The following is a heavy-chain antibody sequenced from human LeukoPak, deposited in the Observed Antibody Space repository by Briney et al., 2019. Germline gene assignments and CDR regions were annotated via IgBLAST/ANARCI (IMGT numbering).Heavy chain of an antibody. CDR1: GDPINSGGSY. D-gene: IGHD3-22*01. J-gene: IGHJ1*01. CDR3: ASQANYYDSSGYFHH. V-gene: IGHV4-31*03. Sequence: SQTLSLTCTVSGDPINSGGSYWSWIRQHPGRGLEWIGYIYYSGSTYYNPSLRSRVTISLDTSKKQFSLKLSSVTAADTAVYYCASQANYYDSSGYFHHWGQGTLVTVVS. CDR2: IYYSGST.